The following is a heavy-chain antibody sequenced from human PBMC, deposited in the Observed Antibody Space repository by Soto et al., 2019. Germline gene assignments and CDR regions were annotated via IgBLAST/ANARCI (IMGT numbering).Heavy chain of an antibody. Sequence: GGSLRLSCAASGFTFSSYAMHWVRQAPGKGLEWVAVISYDGTKTYYADSVKGRFTISRDNSKNTLFLQMNSLRAEDTAVYYCARGKSDIAAAFFGRLDYWGQGTLVTVSS. CDR3: ARGKSDIAAAFFGRLDY. CDR2: ISYDGTKT. V-gene: IGHV3-30-3*01. J-gene: IGHJ4*02. CDR1: GFTFSSYA. D-gene: IGHD6-13*01.